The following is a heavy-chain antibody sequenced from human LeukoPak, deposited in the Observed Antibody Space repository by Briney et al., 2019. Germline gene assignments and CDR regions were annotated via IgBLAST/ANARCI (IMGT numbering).Heavy chain of an antibody. CDR2: IYYRGGNI. CDR1: GITHSNYR. J-gene: IGHJ4*02. CDR3: AKRCVVIRVILVGFHKEAYYFDS. D-gene: IGHD3-22*01. V-gene: IGHV3-23*05. Sequence: GGPLTLLCAVSGITHSNYRETGPRHARGEGRVWLAGIYYRGGNINYAHSEKGRHTIPGDNPKNTLYRQMNSLRAEDTAVYFCAKRCVVIRVILVGFHKEAYYFDSWGQGALVTVSS.